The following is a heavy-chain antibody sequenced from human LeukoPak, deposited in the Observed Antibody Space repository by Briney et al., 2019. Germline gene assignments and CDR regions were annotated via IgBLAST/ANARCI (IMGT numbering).Heavy chain of an antibody. CDR2: INPNSGGT. J-gene: IGHJ4*02. D-gene: IGHD2-21*02. V-gene: IGHV1-2*02. CDR1: GYTFTGYD. CDR3: ARDGGAYCGGDCYFADDY. Sequence: ASVKVSCKASGYTFTGYDMHWVRQAPGQGLEWMGWINPNSGGTDYAQKFQGRVTMTRDTSISTAYMELSRLRSDDTAVYYCARDGGAYCGGDCYFADDYWGQGTLVTVSS.